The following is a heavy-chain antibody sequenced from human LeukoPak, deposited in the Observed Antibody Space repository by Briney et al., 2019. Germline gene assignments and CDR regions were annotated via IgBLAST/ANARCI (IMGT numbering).Heavy chain of an antibody. V-gene: IGHV3-30*02. CDR3: CRTKEGVVTCDIGY. Sequence: GGSLRLSCAASGFTFSSYGVHWVRRARGKGLGCVAFIRDEGSNKYYADSVEGRFTISRDNSKNTLYLQMNSLRAADTAVSFYCRTKEGVVTCDIGYWGQGTLVTVSS. CDR2: IRDEGSNK. D-gene: IGHD2-2*01. J-gene: IGHJ4*02. CDR1: GFTFSSYG.